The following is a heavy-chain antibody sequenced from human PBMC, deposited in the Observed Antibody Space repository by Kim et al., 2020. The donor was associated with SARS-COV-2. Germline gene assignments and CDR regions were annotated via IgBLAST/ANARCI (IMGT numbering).Heavy chain of an antibody. Sequence: SVKVSCKASGGTFSSYAISWVRQAPGQGLEWMGGIIPIFGTANYAQKFQGRVTITADESTSTAYMELSSLRSEDTAVYYCARRTTGTFYYYYGMDVWGQGTTVTVSS. D-gene: IGHD1-1*01. J-gene: IGHJ6*02. CDR3: ARRTTGTFYYYYGMDV. CDR2: IIPIFGTA. CDR1: GGTFSSYA. V-gene: IGHV1-69*13.